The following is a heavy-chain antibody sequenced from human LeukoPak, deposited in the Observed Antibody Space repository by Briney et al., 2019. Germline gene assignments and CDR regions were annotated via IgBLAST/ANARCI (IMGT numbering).Heavy chain of an antibody. CDR3: ASYYGDYEPFDY. D-gene: IGHD4-17*01. CDR2: IYYSGST. CDR1: GGSISSYY. Sequence: PSETLSLTCTVSGGSISSYYWSWIRQPAGKGLEWIGYIYYSGSTNYNPSLESRVTISVDTSKNQFSLKLSSVTAADTAVYYCASYYGDYEPFDYWGQGTLVTVSS. J-gene: IGHJ4*02. V-gene: IGHV4-59*12.